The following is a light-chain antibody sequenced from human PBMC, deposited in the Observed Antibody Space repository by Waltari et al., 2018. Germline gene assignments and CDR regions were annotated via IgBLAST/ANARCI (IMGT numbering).Light chain of an antibody. J-gene: IGKJ4*01. CDR2: SAS. CDR3: QQYSNWPLT. V-gene: IGKV3-15*01. Sequence: EIVLTQSPATLSLSPGERANLSCRATQRVSSSLAWYQQKPGQAPRLLIYSASSRATGIPDRFSGSGSGTDFTLTISSLEPEDFAVYYCQQYSNWPLTFGGGTKVEIK. CDR1: QRVSSS.